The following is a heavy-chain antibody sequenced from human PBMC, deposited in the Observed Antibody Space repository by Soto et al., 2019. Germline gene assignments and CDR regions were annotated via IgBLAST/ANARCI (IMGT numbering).Heavy chain of an antibody. CDR3: ARGRPITMVRGVIISRWFDP. CDR1: GGSFSGYY. Sequence: SETLSLTCAVYGGSFSGYYWSWIRQPPGKGLEWIGEINHSGSTNYNPSLKSRVTISVDTSKNQFSLKLSSVTAADTAVYYCARGRPITMVRGVIISRWFDPWGQGTLVTVSS. CDR2: INHSGST. J-gene: IGHJ5*02. V-gene: IGHV4-34*01. D-gene: IGHD3-10*01.